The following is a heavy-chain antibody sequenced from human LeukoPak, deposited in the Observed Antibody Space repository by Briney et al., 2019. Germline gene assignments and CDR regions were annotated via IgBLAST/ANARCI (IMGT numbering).Heavy chain of an antibody. CDR3: ARDSAPLEQLVLYWYFDL. J-gene: IGHJ2*01. CDR2: ISYDGSNK. CDR1: GFTFSSYA. Sequence: QSGGSLRLSCAASGFTFSSYAMHWVRQAPGKGLEWVAVISYDGSNKYYADSVKGRFTISRDNSKNTLYLQMNSLRAEDTAVYYCARDSAPLEQLVLYWYFDLWGRGTLVTVSS. V-gene: IGHV3-30-3*01. D-gene: IGHD6-6*01.